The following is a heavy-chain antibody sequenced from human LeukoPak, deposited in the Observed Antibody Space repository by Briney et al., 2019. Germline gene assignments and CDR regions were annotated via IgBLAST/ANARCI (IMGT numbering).Heavy chain of an antibody. CDR1: GFPFSSYD. CDR2: IWYDGSNK. J-gene: IGHJ4*02. Sequence: PGGSLRLSCAPSGFPFSSYDMHWVRQAPGKGLEWVAGIWYDGSNKYYTDSVKGRFTISRDNFKNTLYLQMNSLRAEDTAMYYCARDRGLVGAPTFDYWGQGTLVTVSS. D-gene: IGHD1-26*01. V-gene: IGHV3-33*01. CDR3: ARDRGLVGAPTFDY.